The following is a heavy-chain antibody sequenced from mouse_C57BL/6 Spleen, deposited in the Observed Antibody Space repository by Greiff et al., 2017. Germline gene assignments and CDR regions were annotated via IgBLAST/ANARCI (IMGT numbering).Heavy chain of an antibody. J-gene: IGHJ1*03. Sequence: DVKLVESGGGLVKPGGSLKLSCAASGFTFSSYAMSWVRQTPEKRLEWVATISDGGSYTYYPDNVKGRFTISRDNANNNLYLQMSHLKSEDTAMYYCARDYGSSYWYFDVWGTGTTVTVSS. CDR1: GFTFSSYA. V-gene: IGHV5-4*01. CDR2: ISDGGSYT. CDR3: ARDYGSSYWYFDV. D-gene: IGHD1-1*01.